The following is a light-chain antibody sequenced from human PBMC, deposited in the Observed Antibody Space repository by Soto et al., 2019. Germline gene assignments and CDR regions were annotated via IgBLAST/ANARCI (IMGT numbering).Light chain of an antibody. J-gene: IGKJ1*01. CDR2: GAS. CDR3: QQNGRSPWK. CDR1: QSVSSSY. Sequence: EIVLTQSPGTLSLSPGERATLSCRASQSVSSSYLAWYQQKPGQAPRPLIYGASSRAIGIPDRFSGSGSGTDFTLTISRLEPEDFAVYYCQQNGRSPWKFGQGTKVEIK. V-gene: IGKV3-20*01.